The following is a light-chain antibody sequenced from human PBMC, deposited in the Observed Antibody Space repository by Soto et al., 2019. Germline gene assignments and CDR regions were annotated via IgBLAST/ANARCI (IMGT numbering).Light chain of an antibody. J-gene: IGLJ1*01. CDR1: SSDVGRYNY. Sequence: QSALTQPASVSGSPGQSITISCTGTSSDVGRYNYVSWYQQYPGKAPKLMLYDVSKRPSGVADRFAGSKSGNTASLTISGLQPEYEADYYCSSYRRSSTYVFGTGTKLTVL. V-gene: IGLV2-14*03. CDR2: DVS. CDR3: SSYRRSSTYV.